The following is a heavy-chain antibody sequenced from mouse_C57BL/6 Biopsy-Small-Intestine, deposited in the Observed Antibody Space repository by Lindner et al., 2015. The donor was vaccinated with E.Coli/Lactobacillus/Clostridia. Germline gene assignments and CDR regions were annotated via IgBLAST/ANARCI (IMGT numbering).Heavy chain of an antibody. CDR1: GYTFTNYD. CDR2: IYPRDGST. CDR3: ARLYDYAPFGY. J-gene: IGHJ3*01. Sequence: VQLQESGPELVKPGASVKLSCEASGYTFTNYDINWVKQRPGQGLEWIGRIYPRDGSTKYNEKFKGKATLTVDTSSNTAYMEVHSLTSEDSAVYFCARLYDYAPFGYWGQGTLVTVSA. V-gene: IGHV1-85*01. D-gene: IGHD2-4*01.